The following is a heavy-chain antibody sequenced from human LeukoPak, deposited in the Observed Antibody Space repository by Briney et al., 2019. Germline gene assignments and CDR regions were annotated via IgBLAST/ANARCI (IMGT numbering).Heavy chain of an antibody. V-gene: IGHV4-39*07. D-gene: IGHD4-11*01. CDR1: RGSLSSSSYY. CDR2: IYSSGST. CDR3: ASITVTTSRTYYYYYMDV. J-gene: IGHJ6*03. Sequence: SETLSLTCSVSRGSLSSSSYYWGWIRQPPGKGLEWIASIYSSGSTYYNPSLKHRVTISVDTSKNQFSLKLSSVTAADTAVYYCASITVTTSRTYYYYYMDVWGKGTTVTVSS.